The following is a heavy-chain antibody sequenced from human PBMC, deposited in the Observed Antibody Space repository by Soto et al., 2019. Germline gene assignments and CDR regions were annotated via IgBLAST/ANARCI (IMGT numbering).Heavy chain of an antibody. CDR1: GGSFSGYY. CDR3: ASRNIVATIPPE. J-gene: IGHJ4*02. D-gene: IGHD5-12*01. CDR2: INPSGST. V-gene: IGHV4-34*01. Sequence: QVQLQQWGAGLLKPSETLSLTCAVYGGSFSGYYWSWIRQPPGKGLEWIGEINPSGSTNYNPSLKSRVTISGDTSKNQFSLKLSSVTAADTAVYYCASRNIVATIPPEWGQGTLVTVSS.